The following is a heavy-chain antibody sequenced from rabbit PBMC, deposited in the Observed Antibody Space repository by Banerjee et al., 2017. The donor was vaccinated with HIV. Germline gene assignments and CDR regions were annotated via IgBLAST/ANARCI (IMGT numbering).Heavy chain of an antibody. Sequence: QEQLEESGGDLVKPGASLTVTCKASGFSFSSSYWICWVRQAPGKGLEWIACIYTSSGNTVYASWAKGPFTISKTSSTTVTLQMTSLTAADTATYFCAREYGGDVGNAYATRLDLWAQGPWSPS. D-gene: IGHD6-1*01. CDR2: IYTSSGNT. CDR1: GFSFSSSYW. J-gene: IGHJ3*01. V-gene: IGHV1S45*01. CDR3: AREYGGDVGNAYATRLDL.